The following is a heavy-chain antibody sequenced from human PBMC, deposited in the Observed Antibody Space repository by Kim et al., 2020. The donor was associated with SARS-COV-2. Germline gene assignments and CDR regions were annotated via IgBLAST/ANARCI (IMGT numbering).Heavy chain of an antibody. CDR1: GFTFGDYA. Sequence: GGSLRLSCAASGFTFGDYAMHWVRQAPGKGLEWVSGISWNSGSIGYADSVKGRFTISRDNAKNSLYLQMNSLRAEDTALYYCAKEQTTVTPRDYYYYGMDVWGQGTTVTVSS. J-gene: IGHJ6*02. CDR2: ISWNSGSI. CDR3: AKEQTTVTPRDYYYYGMDV. D-gene: IGHD4-4*01. V-gene: IGHV3-9*01.